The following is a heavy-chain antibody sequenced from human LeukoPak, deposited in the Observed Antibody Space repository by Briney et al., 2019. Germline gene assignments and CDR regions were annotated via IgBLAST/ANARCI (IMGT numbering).Heavy chain of an antibody. Sequence: SQTLSLTCAVSGGSSRSGDYFWSWIRQPPGKGLEWIGHIHYSGNTYYNPSLKSRVSISVDTSKNQFSLKLSSVTAADTAVYYCARAYFCGGDCYSFDYWGQGTLVTVSS. V-gene: IGHV4-30-4*01. CDR1: GGSSRSGDYF. CDR2: IHYSGNT. CDR3: ARAYFCGGDCYSFDY. J-gene: IGHJ4*02. D-gene: IGHD2-21*02.